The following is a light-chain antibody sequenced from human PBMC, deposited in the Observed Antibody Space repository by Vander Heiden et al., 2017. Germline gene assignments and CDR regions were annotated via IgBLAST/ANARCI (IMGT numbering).Light chain of an antibody. CDR1: SSNIGSNT. CDR2: TKD. CDR3: AAWDDSLNGRV. V-gene: IGLV1-44*01. J-gene: IGLJ3*02. Sequence: QSVMTQPPPASGTPGQRVTIPCSGSSSNIGSNTVNWYQQVPGLAPKLLIYTKDQRPSGVPDRFSGSKSGTSASLAISGLQSEDEADYYCAAWDDSLNGRVFGGGTKLTVL.